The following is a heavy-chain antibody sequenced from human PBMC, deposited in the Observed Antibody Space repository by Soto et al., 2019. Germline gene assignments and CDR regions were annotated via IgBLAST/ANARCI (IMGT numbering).Heavy chain of an antibody. CDR2: INPATGAA. J-gene: IGHJ3*02. CDR3: ARGGGVGVAGSAAFDM. D-gene: IGHD3-3*01. CDR1: GYPVTAYY. V-gene: IGHV1-2*02. Sequence: QLHLVQSGAVVKKPGASVTVSCSASGYPVTAYYMHWVRQAPGRGLEWMGGINPATGAAKYTQTFQGRVTVTRDTSTSTGFMELSGRTSEDTAVFYCARGGGVGVAGSAAFDMWGQGTLVTVSS.